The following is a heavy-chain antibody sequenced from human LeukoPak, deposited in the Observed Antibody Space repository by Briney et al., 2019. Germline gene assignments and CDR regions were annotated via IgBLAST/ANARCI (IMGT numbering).Heavy chain of an antibody. CDR3: ARHMRKQWLVRGGGNFDY. CDR1: GGSISSYY. V-gene: IGHV4-59*08. J-gene: IGHJ4*02. Sequence: SETLSLTCTVSGGSISSYYWSWIRQPPGKGLEWIGYIYYSGSTNYNPSLKSRVTISVDTSKNQFSLKLSSVTAADTAVYYCARHMRKQWLVRGGGNFDYWGQGTLVTVSS. CDR2: IYYSGST. D-gene: IGHD6-19*01.